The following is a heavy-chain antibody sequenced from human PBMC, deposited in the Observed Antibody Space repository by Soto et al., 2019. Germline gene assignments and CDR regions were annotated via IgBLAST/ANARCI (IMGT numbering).Heavy chain of an antibody. CDR2: ISGSGDST. CDR1: GFTFSSYA. Sequence: EVQLLESGGGLVQPGGSLRLSCAASGFTFSSYAMSWVRQAPGKGLEWVSGISGSGDSTYYTDSVKGRFTISRDNSKNTLYLQMNSLRAEDTAVYCCAKSGGQFGLRVYVIHLDYWGQGTLVTVSS. J-gene: IGHJ4*02. CDR3: AKSGGQFGLRVYVIHLDY. V-gene: IGHV3-23*01. D-gene: IGHD2-8*01.